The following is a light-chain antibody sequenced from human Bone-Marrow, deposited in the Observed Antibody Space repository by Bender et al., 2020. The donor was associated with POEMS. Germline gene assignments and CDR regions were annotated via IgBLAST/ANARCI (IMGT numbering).Light chain of an antibody. CDR2: EVS. CDR3: SSYAGSNELV. Sequence: QSALTQPPSASGSPGQSVTISCTGTSSDIGVFESVSWYQQHPGKAPKLMIYEVSKRPSGVPDRFSGSKSGNTASLTVSGLQAVDEADYYCSSYAGSNELVFGGGTRLTVL. CDR1: SSDIGVFES. J-gene: IGLJ2*01. V-gene: IGLV2-8*01.